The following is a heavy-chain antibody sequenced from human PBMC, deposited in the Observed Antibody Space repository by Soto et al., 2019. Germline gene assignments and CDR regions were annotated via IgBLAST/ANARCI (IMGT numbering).Heavy chain of an antibody. CDR3: ARVGSQGGYFDY. V-gene: IGHV4-30-2*01. D-gene: IGHD3-16*01. Sequence: LSLTCAVSGGSISSGGYSWSWIRQPPGKGLEWIGYIYHSGSTYYNPSLKSRVTISVDRSKNQFSLKLSSVTAADTAVYYCARVGSQGGYFDYWGQGTLVTVSS. CDR1: GGSISSGGYS. CDR2: IYHSGST. J-gene: IGHJ4*02.